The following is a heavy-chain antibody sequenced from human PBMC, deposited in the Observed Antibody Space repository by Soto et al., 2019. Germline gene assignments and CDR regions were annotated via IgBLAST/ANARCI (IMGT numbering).Heavy chain of an antibody. V-gene: IGHV1-8*01. Sequence: ASVKVSCKASGYSFTNNDVSWVRQATGQGLEWMGWINPGSGGTGYAQKFQGRVTMTRDTSISTAYMELSRLRSDDTAVYYCARSSYCGGDCYSWPWGQGTLVTVSS. D-gene: IGHD2-21*02. CDR1: GYSFTNND. J-gene: IGHJ5*02. CDR2: INPGSGGT. CDR3: ARSSYCGGDCYSWP.